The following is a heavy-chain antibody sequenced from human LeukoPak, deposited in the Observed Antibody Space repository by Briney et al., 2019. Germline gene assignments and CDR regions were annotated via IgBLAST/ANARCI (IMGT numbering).Heavy chain of an antibody. D-gene: IGHD3-10*01. J-gene: IGHJ6*03. Sequence: ASVKVSCKASGYTFTDYYMHWVRQAPGQGLEWVGYINPNSGGTNYAQKFQGRVTMTRDTSISTAYIDLSRLTSDDTAIYYCARDRGRISDYYGSGSSLHYCMDVWGKGTTVTVSS. CDR2: INPNSGGT. CDR3: ARDRGRISDYYGSGSSLHYCMDV. V-gene: IGHV1-2*02. CDR1: GYTFTDYY.